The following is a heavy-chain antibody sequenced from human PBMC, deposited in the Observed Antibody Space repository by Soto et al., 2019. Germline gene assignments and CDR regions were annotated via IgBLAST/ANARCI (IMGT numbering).Heavy chain of an antibody. J-gene: IGHJ5*02. D-gene: IGHD2-15*01. Sequence: KQSQTLSLTCAISGDSVSSNSAAWNWIRQSPSRGLEWLGRTYYRSKWYNDYAVSVKSRITINPDTSKNQFSLQLNSVTPEDTAVYYCARVYYCSGGSCYPNNGFDPWGQGTLVTVSS. CDR2: TYYRSKWYN. CDR1: GDSVSSNSAA. V-gene: IGHV6-1*01. CDR3: ARVYYCSGGSCYPNNGFDP.